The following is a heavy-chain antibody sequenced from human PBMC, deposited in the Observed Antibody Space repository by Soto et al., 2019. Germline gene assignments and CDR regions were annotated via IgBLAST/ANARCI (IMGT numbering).Heavy chain of an antibody. CDR1: GGTFSSYA. J-gene: IGHJ5*02. D-gene: IGHD6-13*01. CDR2: IIPIFCTA. CDR3: AIPYSRISQNNWFDP. Sequence: QVQLVQSGAEVKKPGSSVKVSCKASGGTFSSYAISWVRQAPGQGLEWMGGIIPIFCTANYTQKFQGRVTITEDESTSTAYMELSSLRSEDTAVYYCAIPYSRISQNNWFDPWGKGSLVTVSS. V-gene: IGHV1-69*01.